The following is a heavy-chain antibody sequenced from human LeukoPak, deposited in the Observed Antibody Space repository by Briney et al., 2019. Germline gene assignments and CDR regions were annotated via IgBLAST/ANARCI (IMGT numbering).Heavy chain of an antibody. CDR2: IYHSGST. CDR1: GGSISSSGYS. CDR3: ARGPPYCGGDCYSNWFDP. Sequence: SETLSLTCAVSGGSISSSGYSWSWIRQPPGKGLEWIGYIYHSGSTYYNPSLESRVTISVDRSKNQFSLKLSSVTAADTAVYYCARGPPYCGGDCYSNWFDPWGQGTLVTVSS. V-gene: IGHV4-30-2*01. J-gene: IGHJ5*02. D-gene: IGHD2-21*02.